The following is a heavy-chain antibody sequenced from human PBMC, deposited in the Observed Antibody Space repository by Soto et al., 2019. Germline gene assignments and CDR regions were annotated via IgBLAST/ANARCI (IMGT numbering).Heavy chain of an antibody. V-gene: IGHV4-31*03. D-gene: IGHD3-3*01. CDR3: AGEGALATFGVV. J-gene: IGHJ4*02. CDR1: GASITSGGHY. Sequence: QVQLQESGPGLLRPSETLSLTCTVSGASITSGGHYWSWIRQYPGKGLEWIAYIYSSGGTYFNPSLKSRVTISADTSKNQFSLRLTSMTAADTAVYYCAGEGALATFGVVWGQGTRVTVSS. CDR2: IYSSGGT.